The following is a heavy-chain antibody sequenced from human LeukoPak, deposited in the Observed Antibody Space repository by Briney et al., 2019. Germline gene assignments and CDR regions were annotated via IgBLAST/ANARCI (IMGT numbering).Heavy chain of an antibody. Sequence: PGGSLRLSCAASGCTFSDYDMSWVRQAPGKGLEWVSSMTTTSSYMYYADSVKGRFTISRDNAKNSLYLQMNSLRVEDTALYYCAVLIGLTRSAAATWCWGQGALVTVSS. CDR3: AVLIGLTRSAAATWC. J-gene: IGHJ4*02. CDR2: MTTTSSYM. CDR1: GCTFSDYD. V-gene: IGHV3-21*01. D-gene: IGHD6-13*01.